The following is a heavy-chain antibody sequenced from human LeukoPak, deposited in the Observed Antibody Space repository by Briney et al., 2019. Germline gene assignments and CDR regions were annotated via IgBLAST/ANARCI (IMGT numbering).Heavy chain of an antibody. Sequence: GGSLRLSCAASGFTFDGYAMHWVRQAPGKGLEWVSCISCNSGCIGYADSVKGRFTISRDNAKNSLYLQMNSLRAEDTALYCCAKGGFPEYSGSSELGRGGQGTLVTV. CDR2: ISCNSGCI. V-gene: IGHV3-9*01. J-gene: IGHJ4*02. D-gene: IGHD6-6*01. CDR1: GFTFDGYA. CDR3: AKGGFPEYSGSSELGR.